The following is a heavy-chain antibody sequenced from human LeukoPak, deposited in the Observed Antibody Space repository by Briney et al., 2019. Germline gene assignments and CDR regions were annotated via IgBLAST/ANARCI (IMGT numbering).Heavy chain of an antibody. D-gene: IGHD3-16*01. V-gene: IGHV3-7*03. CDR3: ARGGGLDV. Sequence: GGSLRLSCAASGFTFSIYWMNWARQAPGKGLEWVASINHNGNVNYYVDSVKGRFTISRDNAKNSLYLQMSNLRAEDTAVYFCARGGGLDVWGQGATVTVSS. CDR2: INHNGNVN. CDR1: GFTFSIYW. J-gene: IGHJ6*02.